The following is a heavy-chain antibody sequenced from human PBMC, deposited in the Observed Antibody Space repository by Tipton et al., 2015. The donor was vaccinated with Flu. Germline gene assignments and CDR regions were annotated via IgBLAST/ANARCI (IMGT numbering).Heavy chain of an antibody. CDR3: ARDPFLQRGYSYGQTGPGWYFEL. J-gene: IGHJ2*01. V-gene: IGHV4-39*07. CDR1: GGSISSSSYY. Sequence: TLSLTCTVSGGSISSSSYYWGWIRQPPGKGLEWIGSIYHSGSTYYNPSLKSRVTISVDTSKNQFSLKLSSVTAADTAVYYCARDPFLQRGYSYGQTGPGWYFELWGRGTLVTVTS. D-gene: IGHD5-18*01. CDR2: IYHSGST.